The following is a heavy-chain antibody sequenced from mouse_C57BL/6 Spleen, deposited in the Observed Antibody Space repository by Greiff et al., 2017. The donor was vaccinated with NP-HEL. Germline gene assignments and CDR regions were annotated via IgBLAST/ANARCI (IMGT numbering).Heavy chain of an antibody. CDR3: ARTGLRYHAMDY. J-gene: IGHJ4*01. V-gene: IGHV3-6*01. D-gene: IGHD1-1*01. CDR2: ISYDGSN. CDR1: GYSITSGYY. Sequence: VQLQQSGPGLVKPSQSLSLTCSVTGYSITSGYYWNWIRQFPGNKLEWMGYISYDGSNNYNPSLKNRISITRDTSKNQFFLKLNSVTTEDTATYYCARTGLRYHAMDYWGQGTSVTVSS.